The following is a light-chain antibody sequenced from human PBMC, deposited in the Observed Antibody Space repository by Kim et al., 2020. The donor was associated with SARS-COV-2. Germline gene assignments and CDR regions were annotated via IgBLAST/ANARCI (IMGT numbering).Light chain of an antibody. V-gene: IGKV1-39*01. CDR1: QSISKY. J-gene: IGKJ1*01. CDR2: AAS. Sequence: ASLGDRVTITCRASQSISKYLNWYQQKPGKVPKLLIYAASTLQSGVPSRFSGSGSGTDFTLTIRSLQPEDFATYYCQQSYSTLWTFGQGTKVDIK. CDR3: QQSYSTLWT.